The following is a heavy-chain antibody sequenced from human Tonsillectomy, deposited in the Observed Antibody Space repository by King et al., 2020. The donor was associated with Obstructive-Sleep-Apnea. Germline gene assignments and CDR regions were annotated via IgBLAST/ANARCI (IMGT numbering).Heavy chain of an antibody. Sequence: VQLVESGGGVVQPGRSLRLSCAASGFPFSSYGMHWVRQAPGKGLEWVAFIRYEGSNKYYADSVKGRFTISRDNSKNTLYLQMNSLRAEDTAVYYCAKESRSGAVFDYWGQGTLVTVSS. CDR2: IRYEGSNK. J-gene: IGHJ4*02. V-gene: IGHV3-30*02. CDR1: GFPFSSYG. CDR3: AKESRSGAVFDY. D-gene: IGHD7-27*01.